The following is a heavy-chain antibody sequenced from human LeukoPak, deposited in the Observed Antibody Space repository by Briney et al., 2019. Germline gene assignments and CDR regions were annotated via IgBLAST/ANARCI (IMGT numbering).Heavy chain of an antibody. V-gene: IGHV3-20*04. CDR1: GFTCDDYG. CDR3: ARDWVAVVTGTHGFGP. D-gene: IGHD6-19*01. Sequence: PGGSLRLSCAASGFTCDDYGMSWVRQVPGKGLEWVSGIIWTGDRTDYADSVKGRFTITRDNGKHSLYLQMNSLSAKRVPWCYIARDWVAVVTGTHGFGPWGQGTLVSVSS. J-gene: IGHJ5*02. CDR2: IIWTGDRT.